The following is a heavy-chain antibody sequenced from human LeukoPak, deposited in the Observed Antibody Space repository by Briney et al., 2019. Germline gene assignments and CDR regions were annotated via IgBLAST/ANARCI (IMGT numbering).Heavy chain of an antibody. J-gene: IGHJ6*03. CDR3: ARAAAGTHYYYYMDV. CDR2: ISVTGGRT. V-gene: IGHV3-23*01. D-gene: IGHD6-13*01. CDR1: GFTFSSYA. Sequence: QPGGSLRLSCAASGFTFSSYAMSWVRQSPGKGLEWVSAISVTGGRTYYADSVKGRFTISRDNSKNSLYLQMNSLRAEDTAVYYCARAAAGTHYYYYMDVWGKGTTATVSS.